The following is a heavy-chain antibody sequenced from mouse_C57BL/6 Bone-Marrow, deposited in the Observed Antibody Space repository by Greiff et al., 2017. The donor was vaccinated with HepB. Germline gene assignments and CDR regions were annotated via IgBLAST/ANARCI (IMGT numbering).Heavy chain of an antibody. V-gene: IGHV14-4*01. J-gene: IGHJ3*01. Sequence: VQLQQSGAELVRPGASVKLSCTASGFNIKDDYMHWVKQRPEQGLEWIGWIDPENGDTEYASKFQGKATITADTSSNTAYLQLSSLTSEDTAVYYCTRDGYGFAYWGQGTRVTVSA. CDR1: GFNIKDDY. CDR3: TRDGYGFAY. CDR2: IDPENGDT. D-gene: IGHD2-2*01.